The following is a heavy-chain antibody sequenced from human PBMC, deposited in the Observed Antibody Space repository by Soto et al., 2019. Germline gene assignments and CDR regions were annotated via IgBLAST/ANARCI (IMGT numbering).Heavy chain of an antibody. J-gene: IGHJ6*02. D-gene: IGHD3-9*01. Sequence: ASVKVSCKASGYTFTSYGISWVRQAPGQGLEWMGWISAYNGNTNYAQKLQGRVTMTTDTSTSTAYMELRSLRSDDTAVYYCARDAEYDILTAYRNYYYGMDVWGQGTTVTVSS. CDR1: GYTFTSYG. V-gene: IGHV1-18*01. CDR2: ISAYNGNT. CDR3: ARDAEYDILTAYRNYYYGMDV.